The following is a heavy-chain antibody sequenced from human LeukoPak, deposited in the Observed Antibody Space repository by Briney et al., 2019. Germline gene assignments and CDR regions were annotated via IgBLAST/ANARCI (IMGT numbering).Heavy chain of an antibody. D-gene: IGHD6-6*01. Sequence: PSETLSLTCTVSGGSISSSSYYWGWIRQPPGKGLEWIGSMYYSGSTYYNPSLKSRVTISVDTSKNQFSLKLSSVTAADTAVYYCARGIAARPDFDYWGQGTLVTVSS. J-gene: IGHJ4*02. V-gene: IGHV4-39*07. CDR2: MYYSGST. CDR1: GGSISSSSYY. CDR3: ARGIAARPDFDY.